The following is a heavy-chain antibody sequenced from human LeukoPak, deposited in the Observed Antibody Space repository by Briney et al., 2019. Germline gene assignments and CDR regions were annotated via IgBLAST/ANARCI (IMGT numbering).Heavy chain of an antibody. CDR2: INPSDGST. V-gene: IGHV1-46*01. Sequence: GASVKVSCKASGYTFTGYYMHWVRQAPGQGLEWMGIINPSDGSTTYAQRLQGRVTITRDMPTSTVYMELSSLTSEDPAVYYCASGGKRWWGAFDIWGQGTMVTVSS. CDR3: ASGGKRWWGAFDI. D-gene: IGHD2-15*01. J-gene: IGHJ3*02. CDR1: GYTFTGYY.